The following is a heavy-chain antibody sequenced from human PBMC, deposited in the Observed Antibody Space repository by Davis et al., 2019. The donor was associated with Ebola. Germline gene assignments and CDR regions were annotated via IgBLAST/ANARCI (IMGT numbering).Heavy chain of an antibody. J-gene: IGHJ4*02. CDR2: SHYSGST. D-gene: IGHD3-22*01. Sequence: SETLSLTCTVSGVSITSYYWSWVRQPPGKRLEWIGYSHYSGSTNYNPSLRSRVTISVDTSKNLFSLKLTSVTAADTAVYYCARGDSYYDPSGYYAGPEAPDHWGQGTLVSVSS. CDR3: ARGDSYYDPSGYYAGPEAPDH. CDR1: GVSITSYY. V-gene: IGHV4-59*12.